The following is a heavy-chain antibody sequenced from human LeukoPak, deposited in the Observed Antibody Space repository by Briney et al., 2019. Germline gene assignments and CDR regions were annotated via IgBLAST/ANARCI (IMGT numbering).Heavy chain of an antibody. CDR1: GFTFSSYA. J-gene: IGHJ4*02. CDR2: ISGSGGST. D-gene: IGHD6-19*01. CDR3: AKGPRASGWTYLDY. V-gene: IGHV3-23*01. Sequence: GGSLRLSCAASGFTFSSYAMSWVRQAPGKGLEWVSVISGSGGSTYSAESVKGRFTISRDNSKNTLYLQMNSLRVEDTAVYYCAKGPRASGWTYLDYWGQGTLVTVSS.